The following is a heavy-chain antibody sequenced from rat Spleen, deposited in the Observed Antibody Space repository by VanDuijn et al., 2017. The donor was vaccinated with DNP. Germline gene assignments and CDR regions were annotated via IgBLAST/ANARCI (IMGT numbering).Heavy chain of an antibody. Sequence: EVQVLESGGGLVQPGNSLKLSCATSGFTFSTAWMYWYRQFPEKRLEWVARIKAKSNNYATDYTDSVKGRFTISRDNAKSTLYLQMDSLRSEDTATYYCATRTTGYWGQGVMVTVSS. CDR3: ATRTTGY. J-gene: IGHJ2*01. CDR1: GFTFSTAW. V-gene: IGHV6-6*01. CDR2: IKAKSNNYAT. D-gene: IGHD1-10*01.